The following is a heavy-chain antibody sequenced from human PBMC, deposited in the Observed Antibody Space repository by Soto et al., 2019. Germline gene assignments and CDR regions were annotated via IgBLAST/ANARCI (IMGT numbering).Heavy chain of an antibody. V-gene: IGHV4-61*01. CDR3: ARGLRGDSYGYMF. J-gene: IGHJ4*02. D-gene: IGHD5-18*01. CDR2: IYYSGST. CDR1: GGSVSSNNYH. Sequence: QVQLQESGPGLVKPSETLSLTGTVSGGSVSSNNYHWSWIRQPPGKGLEWIGYIYYSGSTNYNPSLNSRVTISVDTSKTQFSLKLSSVTAADTAVYYCARGLRGDSYGYMFWGQGTLVTVSS.